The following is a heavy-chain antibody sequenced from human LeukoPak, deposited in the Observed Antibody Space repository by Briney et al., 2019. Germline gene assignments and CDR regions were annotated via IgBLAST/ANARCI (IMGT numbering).Heavy chain of an antibody. CDR2: IASDGST. D-gene: IGHD1-26*01. Sequence: GGSLRLSCAASGFTFSSYWMHWVRQAPGKGLVWVSRIASDGSTVYADSVKGRFTISRGNAEDTVYLQMNSLRVEDTAVYYCIGSGGWPGYWGQGTLVTVSS. J-gene: IGHJ4*02. CDR3: IGSGGWPGY. CDR1: GFTFSSYW. V-gene: IGHV3-74*01.